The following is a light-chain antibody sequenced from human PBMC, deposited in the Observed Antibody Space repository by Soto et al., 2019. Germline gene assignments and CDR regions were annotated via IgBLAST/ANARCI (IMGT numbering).Light chain of an antibody. CDR2: GPS. V-gene: IGKV3-20*01. Sequence: EIVLTQSPGTLSLSPGERATLSCRASQSVGSSYLAWYQQKPGQAPRLLIYGPSTRATGIPDRFSGSGSGTDFTLTITRLEPEDFAVYYCQQYDNSVTFGGGTKVEIK. CDR3: QQYDNSVT. CDR1: QSVGSSY. J-gene: IGKJ4*01.